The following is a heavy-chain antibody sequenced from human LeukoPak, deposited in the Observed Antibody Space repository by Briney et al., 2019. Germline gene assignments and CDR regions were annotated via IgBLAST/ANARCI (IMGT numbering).Heavy chain of an antibody. D-gene: IGHD3-9*01. CDR3: ARVYDILTGYSTGMDV. CDR1: GFTVSSNY. J-gene: IGHJ6*04. V-gene: IGHV3-53*01. Sequence: GGSLRLSCAASGFTVSSNYMSWVRQAPGKGLEWVSVIYSGGSTYYADSVKGRFTISRDNSKNSLYLQMNSLRAEDTAVYYCARVYDILTGYSTGMDVWGKGTTVTVSS. CDR2: IYSGGST.